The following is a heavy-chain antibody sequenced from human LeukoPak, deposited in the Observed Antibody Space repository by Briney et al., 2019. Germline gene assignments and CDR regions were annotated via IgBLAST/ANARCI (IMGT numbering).Heavy chain of an antibody. CDR1: GFTFSSYA. CDR3: TSQAGYSSSWET. J-gene: IGHJ5*02. V-gene: IGHV3-73*01. Sequence: VGSLRLSCAASGFTFSSYAMSWVRQAPGKGLEWVGRMRSKASNYATGYATSVIGRFTISRDDSKNTRYLEMNSLKIEDTAVYFCTSQAGYSSSWETWGQGTLVTVSS. D-gene: IGHD6-13*01. CDR2: MRSKASNYAT.